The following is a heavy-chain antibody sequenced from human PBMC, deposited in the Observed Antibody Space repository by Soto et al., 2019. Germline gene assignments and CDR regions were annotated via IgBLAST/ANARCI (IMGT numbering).Heavy chain of an antibody. J-gene: IGHJ5*02. D-gene: IGHD3-10*01. CDR2: IYYSGST. CDR3: ARPGLENYGGNWFDP. Sequence: PSETLSLTCTVSGGSISSSSYYWGWIRQPPGKGLEWIGSIYYSGSTYYNPSLKSRVTISVDTSKNQFSLKLSSVTAADTAVYYCARPGLENYGGNWFDPWGQGTLVTVSS. V-gene: IGHV4-39*01. CDR1: GGSISSSSYY.